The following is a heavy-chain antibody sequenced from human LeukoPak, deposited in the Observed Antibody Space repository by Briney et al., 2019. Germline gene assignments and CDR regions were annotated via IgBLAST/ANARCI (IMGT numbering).Heavy chain of an antibody. Sequence: GVSLRLSCAASGFTFSSYWMHWVRQAPGKGLVWVSRINSDGSSTSYADSVKGRFTISRDNAKNTLYLQMNSLRAEDTAVYYCATSHSSSWLSYWGQGTLVTVSS. J-gene: IGHJ4*02. CDR2: INSDGSST. CDR1: GFTFSSYW. CDR3: ATSHSSSWLSY. V-gene: IGHV3-74*01. D-gene: IGHD6-13*01.